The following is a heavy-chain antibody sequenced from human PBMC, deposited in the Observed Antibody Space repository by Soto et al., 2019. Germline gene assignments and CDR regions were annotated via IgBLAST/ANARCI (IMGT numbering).Heavy chain of an antibody. CDR1: GDTFTDYY. D-gene: IGHD2-21*02. J-gene: IGHJ4*02. Sequence: QVQLMQSGAEVKKPGASVKVSCKASGDTFTDYYIHWVRQAPGQGLEWMGTVNPSGGHTTYAQHFLGRVPXPXXXSXRTLYRELTSVTSDDTAIYYCARGGHVVVVTAALDYWGQGTLVTVSS. V-gene: IGHV1-46*01. CDR3: ARGGHVVVVTAALDY. CDR2: VNPSGGHT.